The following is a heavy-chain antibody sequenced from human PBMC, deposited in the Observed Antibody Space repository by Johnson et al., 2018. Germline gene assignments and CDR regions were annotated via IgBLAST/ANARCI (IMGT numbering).Heavy chain of an antibody. CDR1: GFTFSSYA. CDR3: AKKHCSSDCSLGLLGYFHH. V-gene: IGHV3-23*01. J-gene: IGHJ1*01. CDR2: FIGSGRST. Sequence: VQLQESGGALVQXGGSLRLSCAASGFTFSSYAMSWVRQAPGKGLEWVSTFIGSGRSTYYAALVTGRFTITRDNSKNTVYLQMNSLRAEDTAVYYCAKKHCSSDCSLGLLGYFHHWGQGTLVTVYS. D-gene: IGHD2-2*01.